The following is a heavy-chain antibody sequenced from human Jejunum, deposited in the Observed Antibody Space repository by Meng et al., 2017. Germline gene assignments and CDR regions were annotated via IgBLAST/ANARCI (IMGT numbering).Heavy chain of an antibody. J-gene: IGHJ1*01. CDR2: IHHSGST. D-gene: IGHD4-23*01. CDR3: ARATAGNSEYFQN. CDR1: GDSISSGNW. Sequence: VQLQESGPGLVKPSETLSLICVVSGDSISSGNWGIWVRQPPGKGLDWIGEIHHSGSTYYNASLKSRITMSLHTSKNQFCLKLSSVTAGDTAVHSCARATAGNSEYFQNWGQGTLVTVSS. V-gene: IGHV4-55*08.